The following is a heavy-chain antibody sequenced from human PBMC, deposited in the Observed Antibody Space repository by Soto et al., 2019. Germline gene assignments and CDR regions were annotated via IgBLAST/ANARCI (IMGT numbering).Heavy chain of an antibody. CDR1: GGSVSSGSYY. Sequence: PSETLSLTCTVSGGSVSSGSYYWSWIRHPPGKGLEWIGYIYYSGSTNYNPSLKSRVTISVDTSKNQFSLKLSSVTAADTAVYYCARVRYYYDSSGYWPAYYFDYWGQGTLVP. J-gene: IGHJ4*02. CDR2: IYYSGST. D-gene: IGHD3-22*01. CDR3: ARVRYYYDSSGYWPAYYFDY. V-gene: IGHV4-61*01.